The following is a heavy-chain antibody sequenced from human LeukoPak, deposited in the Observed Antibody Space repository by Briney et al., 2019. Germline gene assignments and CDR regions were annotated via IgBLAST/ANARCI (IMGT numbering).Heavy chain of an antibody. Sequence: ASVKVSCKASGYTFTGYYMHWVRQAPGQGLEWMGWINPNSGGTNYAQKFQGRVTMTRDTSISTAYMEPSRLRSDDTAVYYCARYYYDSSGYLYYFDYWGQGTLVTVSS. J-gene: IGHJ4*02. CDR2: INPNSGGT. CDR1: GYTFTGYY. CDR3: ARYYYDSSGYLYYFDY. V-gene: IGHV1-2*02. D-gene: IGHD3-22*01.